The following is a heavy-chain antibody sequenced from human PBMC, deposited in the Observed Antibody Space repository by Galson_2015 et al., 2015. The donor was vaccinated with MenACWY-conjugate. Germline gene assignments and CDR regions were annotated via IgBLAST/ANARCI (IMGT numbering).Heavy chain of an antibody. CDR2: IYSGGTT. D-gene: IGHD3-16*01. V-gene: IGHV3-53*01. CDR3: AREGEFGGVLLTDAFDI. J-gene: IGHJ3*02. CDR1: GFTVSTSY. Sequence: SLRLSCAASGFTVSTSYMSWVRQAPGKGLEWVSVIYSGGTTHYADSVEGRFTLSRDISKNTVYLQMDSLRAEDTAVYYCAREGEFGGVLLTDAFDIWGQGTRVTVSS.